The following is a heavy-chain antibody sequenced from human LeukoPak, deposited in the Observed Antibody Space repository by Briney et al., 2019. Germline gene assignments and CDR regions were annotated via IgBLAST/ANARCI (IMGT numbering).Heavy chain of an antibody. V-gene: IGHV3-74*01. D-gene: IGHD5-24*01. Sequence: GGSLRLSCAASGFTVSSYWMHWVRQAPGKGLVWVSHIKSDGSHTTYADSVKGRFTISRDNAKNTLYLQMNSLRAEDTAVYYCARGVVEVATITIGYWGQGALVTVSS. CDR2: IKSDGSHT. CDR3: ARGVVEVATITIGY. J-gene: IGHJ4*02. CDR1: GFTVSSYW.